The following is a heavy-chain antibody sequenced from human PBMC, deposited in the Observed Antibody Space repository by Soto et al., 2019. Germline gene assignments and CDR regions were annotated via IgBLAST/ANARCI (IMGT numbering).Heavy chain of an antibody. V-gene: IGHV5-51*01. CDR3: AASIFYYGMDV. J-gene: IGHJ6*02. CDR1: GYTLTNYW. Sequence: PGESLKTSCKGSGYTLTNYWIGWVRQMPGKGLEWMGIIYPGDSDTKYNPSFQGQVTISADKSITTTYLQWSSLKASDTAIYYCAASIFYYGMDVWGQGTTVTGSS. CDR2: IYPGDSDT.